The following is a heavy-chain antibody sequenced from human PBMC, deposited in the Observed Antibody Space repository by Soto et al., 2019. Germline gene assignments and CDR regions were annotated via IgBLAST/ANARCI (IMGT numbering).Heavy chain of an antibody. V-gene: IGHV1-69*01. CDR3: ARLPSPALYYDILTGNQNGMDV. CDR2: IIPIFGTA. Sequence: LMTVSFTGSGGTFRSYAISLVRQTPGQGLEWMGGIIPIFGTANYAQKFQGRVTITADESTSTAYMELSSLRSEDTAVYYCARLPSPALYYDILTGNQNGMDVWGQGTTVNVS. D-gene: IGHD3-9*01. J-gene: IGHJ6*02. CDR1: GGTFRSYA.